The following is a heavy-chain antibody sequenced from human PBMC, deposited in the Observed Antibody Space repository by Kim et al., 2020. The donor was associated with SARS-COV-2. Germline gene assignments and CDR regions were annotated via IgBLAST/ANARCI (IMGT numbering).Heavy chain of an antibody. CDR3: ASCYGSGSYNWFDP. Sequence: SETLSLTCTVSGGSISSGGYYWSWIRQHPGKGLEWIGYIYYSGSTYYNPSLKSRVTISVDTSKNQFSLKLSSVTAADTAVYYCASCYGSGSYNWFDPWGQGTLVTVSS. J-gene: IGHJ5*02. V-gene: IGHV4-31*03. D-gene: IGHD3-10*01. CDR1: GGSISSGGYY. CDR2: IYYSGST.